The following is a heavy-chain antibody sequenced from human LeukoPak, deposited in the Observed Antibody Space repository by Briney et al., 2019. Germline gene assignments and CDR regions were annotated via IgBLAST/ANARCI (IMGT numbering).Heavy chain of an antibody. Sequence: PGGSLRLSCAASGFTFSSYEMSWVRQAPGKGLEWVSYISSSGSTIYYADSVKGRFTISRDNAKNSPYLQMNSLRAEDTAVYYCARGTMIVVVTPSGIDYWGQGTLVTVSS. V-gene: IGHV3-48*03. J-gene: IGHJ4*02. CDR2: ISSSGSTI. D-gene: IGHD3-22*01. CDR3: ARGTMIVVVTPSGIDY. CDR1: GFTFSSYE.